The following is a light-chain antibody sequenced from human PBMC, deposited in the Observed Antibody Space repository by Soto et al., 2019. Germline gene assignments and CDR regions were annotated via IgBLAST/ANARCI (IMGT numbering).Light chain of an antibody. CDR3: QXXXSYPLT. CDR1: QGISTY. CDR2: AAS. J-gene: IGKJ4*01. V-gene: IGKV1-9*01. Sequence: DIQLTQSPSFLSASVGDRXTITXRASQGISTYLAWYQQKPGKAPKLLIYAASALQSGVPSRFSGSGSGTEFTLTISSLQPXXFAXXXXQXXXSYPLTFGGGTKVEIK.